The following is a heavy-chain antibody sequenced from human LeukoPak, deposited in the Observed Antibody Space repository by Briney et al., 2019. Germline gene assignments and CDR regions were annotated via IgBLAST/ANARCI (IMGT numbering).Heavy chain of an antibody. J-gene: IGHJ4*02. CDR2: FRSKTDGGTI. D-gene: IGHD1-26*01. CDR3: TTVIMGAPKDDY. CDR1: GFTFSGYA. Sequence: GGSLRLSCAASGFTFSGYAMSWVRQAPGKGLEWVGRFRSKTDGGTIDYAAPVKGRFTISRDDSRNTLYLQMNSLKTEDTAVYYCTTVIMGAPKDDYWGQGTLVTVSS. V-gene: IGHV3-15*05.